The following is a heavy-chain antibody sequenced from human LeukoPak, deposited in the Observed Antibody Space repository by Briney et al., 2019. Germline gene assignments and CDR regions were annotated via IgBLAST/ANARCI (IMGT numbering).Heavy chain of an antibody. J-gene: IGHJ3*02. CDR3: ARGDVFDI. Sequence: GGSLRLSCAASGFTFSSYNMNWVRQAPGKGLEWVSYISSSSNTIYYADSVKGRFTISRDNAKNSLYLQMNSLRAEDTAVYYCARGDVFDIWGQGTMVTVSS. CDR2: ISSSSNTI. V-gene: IGHV3-48*01. CDR1: GFTFSSYN.